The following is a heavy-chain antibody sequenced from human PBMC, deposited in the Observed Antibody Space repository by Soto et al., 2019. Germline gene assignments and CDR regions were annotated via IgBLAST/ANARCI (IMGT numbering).Heavy chain of an antibody. V-gene: IGHV5-51*01. CDR1: GYSFTSYW. Sequence: PGESLKISCKGSGYSFTSYWIGWVRQMPGKGLEWMGIIYPGDSDTRYSPSFQGQVTISADKSISTAYLQWSSLKASDTAMYYCARHNSMVYATRPDYFDYWAQRTLVTVSS. CDR3: ARHNSMVYATRPDYFDY. CDR2: IYPGDSDT. J-gene: IGHJ4*02. D-gene: IGHD2-8*01.